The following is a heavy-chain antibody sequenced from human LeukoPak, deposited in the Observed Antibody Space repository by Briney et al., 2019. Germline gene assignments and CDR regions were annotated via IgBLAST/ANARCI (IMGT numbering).Heavy chain of an antibody. J-gene: IGHJ4*02. CDR3: AKVRWDNSGWYYLDN. CDR1: KFTFSNYV. D-gene: IGHD6-19*01. CDR2: ISTTGSNT. Sequence: GGSLRLSCAASKFTFSNYVMSWVRQAPGKGLEWVANISTTGSNTHYADSVKGRFTISRDNSKNTLYLQMNSLRAEDTAVYYCAKVRWDNSGWYYLDNWGQGALVTVSS. V-gene: IGHV3-23*01.